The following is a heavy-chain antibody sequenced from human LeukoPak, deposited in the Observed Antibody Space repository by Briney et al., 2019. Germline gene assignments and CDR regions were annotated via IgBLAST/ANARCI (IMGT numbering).Heavy chain of an antibody. CDR3: AKDSPVLTY. Sequence: HTGGSLRLSCAASGFTFSSYSMSWVRQAPGKGLEWVSAITDSGGGTYYADSVKGRFTISRDNSKNTLYLQMNSLRVEDTAVYYCAKDSPVLTYWGQGTLVTVSS. CDR1: GFTFSSYS. J-gene: IGHJ4*02. V-gene: IGHV3-23*01. CDR2: ITDSGGGT.